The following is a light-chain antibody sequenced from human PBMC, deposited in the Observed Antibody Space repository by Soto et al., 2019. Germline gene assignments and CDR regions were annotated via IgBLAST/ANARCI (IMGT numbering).Light chain of an antibody. J-gene: IGKJ4*01. Sequence: EVVMTQSPATLSVSPGERATLSCRASQSVTDKLAWFQQKPGQAPRLLIYGASTRAAGIPARFSSSGSGTEFTLTISSLQSEGSAVYYCQQYNHWPLTFGGGTTVEIK. CDR3: QQYNHWPLT. CDR1: QSVTDK. V-gene: IGKV3-15*01. CDR2: GAS.